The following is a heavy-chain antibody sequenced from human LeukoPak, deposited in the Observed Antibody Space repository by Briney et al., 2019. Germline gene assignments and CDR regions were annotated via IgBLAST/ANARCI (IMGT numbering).Heavy chain of an antibody. CDR2: ISSSSSYI. Sequence: GRSLRLSCAASGFTFSSYSMNWVRQAPGKGLEWVSSISSSSSYIYYADSVKGRFTISRDNAKNSLYLQMNSLRAEDTAVYYCARDGQLWSPFDYWGQGTLVTVSS. D-gene: IGHD5-18*01. J-gene: IGHJ4*02. CDR3: ARDGQLWSPFDY. CDR1: GFTFSSYS. V-gene: IGHV3-21*01.